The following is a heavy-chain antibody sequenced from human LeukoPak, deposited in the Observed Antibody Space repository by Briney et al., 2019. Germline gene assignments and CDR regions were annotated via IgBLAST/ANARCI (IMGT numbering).Heavy chain of an antibody. CDR1: GGSISSSSYY. D-gene: IGHD3-22*01. Sequence: SETLSLTCTVSGGSISSSSYYWGWIRQPPGKGLEWIGSIYYSGSTYYNPSLKSRVTISVDTSKNQFSLKLSSVTAADTAVYYCARDKAIYYDSSGYSDYWGQGTLVTVSS. V-gene: IGHV4-39*07. J-gene: IGHJ4*02. CDR2: IYYSGST. CDR3: ARDKAIYYDSSGYSDY.